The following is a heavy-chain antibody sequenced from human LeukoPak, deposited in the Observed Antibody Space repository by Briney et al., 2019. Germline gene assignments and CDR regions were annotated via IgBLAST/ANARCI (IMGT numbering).Heavy chain of an antibody. D-gene: IGHD3-22*01. CDR1: GGTFSSYA. V-gene: IGHV1-69*13. Sequence: ASVKVSCKASGGTFSSYAISWVRQAPGQGLEWMGGIIPIFGTANYAQKFQGRVTITADESTSTAYMELSSLRSEGTAVYYSARSQLYYYDNTPFDYWGQGTLVTVSS. J-gene: IGHJ4*02. CDR3: ARSQLYYYDNTPFDY. CDR2: IIPIFGTA.